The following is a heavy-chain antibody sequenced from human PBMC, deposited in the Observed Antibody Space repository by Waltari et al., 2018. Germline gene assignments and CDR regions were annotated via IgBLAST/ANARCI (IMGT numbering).Heavy chain of an antibody. D-gene: IGHD3-16*02. CDR2: IHRSGST. Sequence: QVQLQQWGAGLLQPSETLSLTCAVYGGPLSDYYWSWIRQPPGKGPEWIGEIHRSGSTNYNPALKRRVTISLDTSRKQFSLKLSSVTAADTAVYYCAIPAQRWGDLSLYVYFDYWGQGTPVTVSS. CDR3: AIPAQRWGDLSLYVYFDY. CDR1: GGPLSDYY. V-gene: IGHV4-34*02. J-gene: IGHJ4*02.